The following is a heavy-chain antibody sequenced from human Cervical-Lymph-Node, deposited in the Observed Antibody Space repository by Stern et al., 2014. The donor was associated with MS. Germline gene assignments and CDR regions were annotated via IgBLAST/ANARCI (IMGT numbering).Heavy chain of an antibody. J-gene: IGHJ6*02. Sequence: VQLVESGLGLVKPSETLSLTCSVSGVSISSSSHYWVWIRQPPGKGLEWIGHIHYSGTTYYNPSLKRRVPISVDTYKNHFFLKLSSVTAADTAVYYCARRLDVWGQGTTVTVSS. V-gene: IGHV4-39*01. CDR3: ARRLDV. CDR2: IHYSGTT. CDR1: GVSISSSSHY.